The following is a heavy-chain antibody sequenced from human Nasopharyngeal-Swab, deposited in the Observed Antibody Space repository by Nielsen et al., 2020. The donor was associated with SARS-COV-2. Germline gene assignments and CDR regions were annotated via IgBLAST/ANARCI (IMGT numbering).Heavy chain of an antibody. CDR3: ARHGITMLMSDVAFDI. V-gene: IGHV4-59*08. D-gene: IGHD3-10*02. CDR1: GDSISNYY. Sequence: SETLSLTCTVSGDSISNYYWSWIRQPPGKGLEWIAYIYYTGGRNYIPSLKSRATISMDMSKNQFSLKLSSVTAADTAVYYCARHGITMLMSDVAFDIWGPGTVVTVSS. J-gene: IGHJ3*02. CDR2: IYYTGGR.